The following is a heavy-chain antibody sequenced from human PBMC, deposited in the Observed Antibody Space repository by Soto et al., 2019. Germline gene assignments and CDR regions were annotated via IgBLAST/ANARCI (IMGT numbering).Heavy chain of an antibody. CDR1: GGSISGGGYY. V-gene: IGHV4-31*03. CDR3: ARDEEVNYSDYGGSDHYYGMDV. D-gene: IGHD4-17*01. CDR2: IYYTGST. Sequence: QVQLQESGPGLVKPSQTLSLTCTVSGGSISGGGYYWAWIRQHPGKGLEWIGYIYYTGSTYYNPALKSRVTISVDTSKNQFSLKLNSVTAADTAVYYCARDEEVNYSDYGGSDHYYGMDVWGQGTTVTVSS. J-gene: IGHJ6*02.